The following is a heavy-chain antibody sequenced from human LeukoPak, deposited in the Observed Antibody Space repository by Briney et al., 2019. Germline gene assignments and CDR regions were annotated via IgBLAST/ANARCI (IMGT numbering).Heavy chain of an antibody. CDR1: GYTFTSYY. J-gene: IGHJ6*02. CDR3: AIVAPYYYYGMDV. D-gene: IGHD2-21*01. V-gene: IGHV1-46*01. CDR2: INPSGGST. Sequence: ASVKVSCKASGYTFTSYYMHWVRQASGQGLEWMGIINPSGGSTSYAQKFQGRVTMTRDTSTSTVYMELSSLRSEDTAVYYCAIVAPYYYYGMDVWGQGTTVTVSS.